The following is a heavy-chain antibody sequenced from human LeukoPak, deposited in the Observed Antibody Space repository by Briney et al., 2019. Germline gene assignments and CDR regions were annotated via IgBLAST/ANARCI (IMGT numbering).Heavy chain of an antibody. V-gene: IGHV1-2*02. Sequence: GASVKVSCKASGYTFTGYYMHWVRQAPGQWLEWMGWINPNSGGTNYAQKFQGRVTMTRDTSISTAYMELRSLRSDDTAVYYCARDSPGGKENEYWGQGTLVTVSS. CDR2: INPNSGGT. D-gene: IGHD3-16*01. J-gene: IGHJ4*02. CDR3: ARDSPGGKENEY. CDR1: GYTFTGYY.